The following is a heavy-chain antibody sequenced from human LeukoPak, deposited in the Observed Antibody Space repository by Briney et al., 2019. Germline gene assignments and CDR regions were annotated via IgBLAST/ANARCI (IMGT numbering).Heavy chain of an antibody. CDR3: ARGGDYFDY. CDR2: IYYSGST. CDR1: GGSISSYY. J-gene: IGHJ4*02. Sequence: SETLSLTCTVSGGSISSYYWSWIRQPPGKGLEWIGYIYYSGSTNYNPSLKSRVTISVDTSKNQFSLKLSSVTAADTAVYYCARGGDYFDYWGQGTLVTVSS. V-gene: IGHV4-59*01.